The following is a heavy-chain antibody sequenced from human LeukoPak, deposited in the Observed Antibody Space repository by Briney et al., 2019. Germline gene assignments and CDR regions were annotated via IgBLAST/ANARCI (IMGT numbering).Heavy chain of an antibody. V-gene: IGHV3-30*02. J-gene: IGHJ4*02. D-gene: IGHD6-13*01. CDR2: IRYDGSNK. Sequence: PGGSLRLSCAASGFTFSSYGMHWVRQAPGKGLEWVAFIRYDGSNKYYADSVKGRFTISRDNSKNTLYLQMNSLRAEDTAVYYCAKSDSSWFQWYFDYWGQGTLVTVSS. CDR1: GFTFSSYG. CDR3: AKSDSSWFQWYFDY.